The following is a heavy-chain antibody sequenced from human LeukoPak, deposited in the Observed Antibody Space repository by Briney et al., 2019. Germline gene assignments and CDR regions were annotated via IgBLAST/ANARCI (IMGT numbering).Heavy chain of an antibody. CDR3: ARNVLGYSYGTDAFDI. CDR1: GFTFSSHE. Sequence: GGSLRLSCAASGFTFSSHEMNWVRQAPGKGLEWVSYISSSGSTIYYADSVKGRFTISRDNAKNSLYLQMNSLRAEDTAVYYCARNVLGYSYGTDAFDIWGQGTMVTVSS. CDR2: ISSSGSTI. J-gene: IGHJ3*02. D-gene: IGHD5-18*01. V-gene: IGHV3-48*03.